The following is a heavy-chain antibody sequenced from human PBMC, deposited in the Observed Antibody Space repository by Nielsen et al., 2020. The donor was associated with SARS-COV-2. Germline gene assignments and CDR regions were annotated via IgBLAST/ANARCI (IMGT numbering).Heavy chain of an antibody. D-gene: IGHD5-24*01. V-gene: IGHV4-61*01. CDR2: IYYSGST. J-gene: IGHJ4*02. Sequence: SETLSLTCIVSGGSISTGSHYWSWIRQPPGKGLEWIGYIYYSGSTNYNPSLKSRVNISVDRSKTQFYLKLNSVTAADTAVYYCVRIDMATISVDYWGRGTLVTVSS. CDR1: GGSISTGSHY. CDR3: VRIDMATISVDY.